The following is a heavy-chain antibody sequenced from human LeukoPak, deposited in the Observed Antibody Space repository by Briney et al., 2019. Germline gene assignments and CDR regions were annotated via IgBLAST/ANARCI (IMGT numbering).Heavy chain of an antibody. CDR2: IYYSGST. D-gene: IGHD6-13*01. V-gene: IGHV4-38-2*02. J-gene: IGHJ4*02. Sequence: SETLSLTCTVSGYSISSGYYWGWIRQPPGKGLEWIGYIYYSGSTNYNPSLKSRVTISVDTSKNQFSLKLSSVTAADTAVYYCARDGYSSSHFDYWGQGTLVTVSS. CDR1: GYSISSGYY. CDR3: ARDGYSSSHFDY.